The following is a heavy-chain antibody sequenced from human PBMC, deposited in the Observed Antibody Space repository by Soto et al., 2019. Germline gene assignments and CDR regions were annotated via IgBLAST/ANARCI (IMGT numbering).Heavy chain of an antibody. J-gene: IGHJ3*02. Sequence: ASVKVSCKAPGGTFSSYTISWVRQAPGQGLEWMGRIIPILGIANYAQKFQGRVTITADKSTSTAYMELSSLRSEDTAVYYCARDKNRDGYSYGLKAFDIWGQGTMVTVSS. D-gene: IGHD5-18*01. V-gene: IGHV1-69*04. CDR1: GGTFSSYT. CDR2: IIPILGIA. CDR3: ARDKNRDGYSYGLKAFDI.